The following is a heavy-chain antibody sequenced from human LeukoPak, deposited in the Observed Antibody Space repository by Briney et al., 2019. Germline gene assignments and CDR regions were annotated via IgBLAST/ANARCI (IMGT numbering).Heavy chain of an antibody. J-gene: IGHJ5*02. CDR2: IYSGGST. Sequence: SGGSLRLSCAASGFTVSNNSLSWVRQAPGKGLEWVSVIYSGGSTYYADSVKGRFTISRDNSKNTLYLQMNSLRAEDTAVYYCARGPTRMIVPISWGQGTLVTVSS. CDR1: GFTVSNNS. CDR3: ARGPTRMIVPIS. D-gene: IGHD3-22*01. V-gene: IGHV3-53*01.